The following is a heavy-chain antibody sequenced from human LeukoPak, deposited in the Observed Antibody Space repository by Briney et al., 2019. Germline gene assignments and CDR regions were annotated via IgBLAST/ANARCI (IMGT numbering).Heavy chain of an antibody. V-gene: IGHV4-38-2*02. Sequence: SETLSLTCTVSGYSISSGYYWGWIRQPPGKGLEWIGIIYHSGSTYYNPSLKSRVTISLDTPENQFSLKLSSVTAADTAVYYCARGGSLTVTSNLYNYWGQGTLVTVSS. CDR2: IYHSGST. CDR3: ARGGSLTVTSNLYNY. CDR1: GYSISSGYY. D-gene: IGHD4-17*01. J-gene: IGHJ4*02.